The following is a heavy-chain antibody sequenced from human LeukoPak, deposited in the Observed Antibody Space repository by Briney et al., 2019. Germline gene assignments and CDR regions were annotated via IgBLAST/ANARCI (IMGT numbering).Heavy chain of an antibody. D-gene: IGHD6-13*01. Sequence: GESLKISCKGSGYTFTTYWIAWVRQMPGKGLEWMGIIYPGDSDSRYSPSFQGQVTFSADKSISTAYLQWSSLKASDTAMYYRARLAKAAALYYFDYWGQGTLVTVSS. V-gene: IGHV5-51*01. CDR1: GYTFTTYW. J-gene: IGHJ4*02. CDR2: IYPGDSDS. CDR3: ARLAKAAALYYFDY.